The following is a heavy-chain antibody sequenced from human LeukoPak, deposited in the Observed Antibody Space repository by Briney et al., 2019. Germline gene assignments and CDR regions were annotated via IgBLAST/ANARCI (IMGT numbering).Heavy chain of an antibody. CDR3: ARYSLEWLFFDY. CDR1: GGSISNYY. V-gene: IGHV4-59*01. CDR2: IYYSGST. Sequence: SETLSLTCTVSGGSISNYYWSWIRQPPGKGLEWIGYIYYSGSTNYNPSLKSRVTISVDTSKNQFSLKLSSVTAPDTAVYYCARYSLEWLFFDYWGQGTLVTVSS. J-gene: IGHJ4*02. D-gene: IGHD3-3*01.